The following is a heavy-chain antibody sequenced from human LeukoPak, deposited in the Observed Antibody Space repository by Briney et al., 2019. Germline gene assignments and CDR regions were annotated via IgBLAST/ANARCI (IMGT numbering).Heavy chain of an antibody. CDR2: ISWNSGSI. Sequence: GGSLRLSCAASAFTFDDYVMHWVRQAPGKGLEWVSGISWNSGSIGYADSVKGRFTISRDNAKNSLYLHMNSLRAEDTALYYCAKDHLSKGVITFFDYWGQGTLVTVSS. CDR3: AKDHLSKGVITFFDY. D-gene: IGHD3-10*01. V-gene: IGHV3-9*01. J-gene: IGHJ4*02. CDR1: AFTFDDYV.